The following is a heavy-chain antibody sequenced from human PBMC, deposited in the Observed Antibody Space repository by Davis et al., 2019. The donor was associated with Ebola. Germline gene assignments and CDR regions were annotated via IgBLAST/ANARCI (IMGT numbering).Heavy chain of an antibody. V-gene: IGHV4-34*01. CDR3: ARPVSPGYTYGYYYYDMDV. Sequence: SQTLSLTCAVYGGSFSGYYWGWVRQPPGKGLEWIGSLDYSVNTYDNPSLKSRLIMSVDTSKNQFSLKLRSVTAADTAVYYCARPVSPGYTYGYYYYDMDVWGQGTTVTVSS. CDR1: GGSFSGYY. D-gene: IGHD5-18*01. J-gene: IGHJ6*02. CDR2: LDYSVNT.